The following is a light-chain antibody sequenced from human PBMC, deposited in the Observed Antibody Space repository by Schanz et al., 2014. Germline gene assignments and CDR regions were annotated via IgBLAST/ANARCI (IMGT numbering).Light chain of an antibody. CDR1: SSDVGSYNR. Sequence: QSALTQPPSVSGSPGQSVTISCTGTSSDVGSYNRVSWYQQPPGTAPKLMIYEVTNRPSGVPARFSGSKSGNTASLTISGLQAEDESEEGCSSFTSSSTWVFGGGTKLTVL. CDR3: SSFTSSSTWV. CDR2: EVT. V-gene: IGLV2-18*02. J-gene: IGLJ3*02.